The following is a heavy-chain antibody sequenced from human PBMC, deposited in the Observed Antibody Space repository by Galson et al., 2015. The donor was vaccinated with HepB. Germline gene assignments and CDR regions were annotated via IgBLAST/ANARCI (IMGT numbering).Heavy chain of an antibody. V-gene: IGHV4-31*03. CDR2: IYYSGST. Sequence: TLSLTCTVSGGSISSGGYYWSWIRQHPGKGLEWIGYIYYSGSTYYNPSLKSRVTISVDTSKNQFSLKLSSVTAADTAVYYCARDGGTELSGVDYWGQGTLVTVSS. D-gene: IGHD3-16*02. CDR1: GGSISSGGYY. J-gene: IGHJ4*02. CDR3: ARDGGTELSGVDY.